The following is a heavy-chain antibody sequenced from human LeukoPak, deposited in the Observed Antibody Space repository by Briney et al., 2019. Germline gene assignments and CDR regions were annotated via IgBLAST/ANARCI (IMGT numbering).Heavy chain of an antibody. D-gene: IGHD5-18*01. V-gene: IGHV3-23*01. CDR3: AKGYGYSYGRNWFDP. J-gene: IGHJ5*02. CDR2: XSCSGGST. Sequence: XSCSGGSTYSADSVNGRFTISRDNSKTTLYLQMNSLRAEDTAVYYCAKGYGYSYGRNWFDPWGQGTLVTVSS.